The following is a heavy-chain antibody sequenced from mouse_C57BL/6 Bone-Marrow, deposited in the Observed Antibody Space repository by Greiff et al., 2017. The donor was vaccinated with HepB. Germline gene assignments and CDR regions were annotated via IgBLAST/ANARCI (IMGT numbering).Heavy chain of an antibody. J-gene: IGHJ1*03. CDR3: ARSGDGSSYWYFDV. D-gene: IGHD1-1*01. V-gene: IGHV1-50*01. CDR2: IDPSDSYT. CDR1: GYTFTSYW. Sequence: QVHVKQPGAELVKPGASVKLSCKASGYTFTSYWMQWVKQRPGQGLEWIGEIDPSDSYTNYNQKFKGKATLTVDTSSSTAYMQLSSLTSEDSAVYYCARSGDGSSYWYFDVWGTGTTVTVSS.